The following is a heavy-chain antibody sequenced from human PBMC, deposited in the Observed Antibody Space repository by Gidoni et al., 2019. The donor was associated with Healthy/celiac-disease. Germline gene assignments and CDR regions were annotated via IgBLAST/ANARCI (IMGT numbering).Heavy chain of an antibody. CDR3: ARYSSSQTDTFAYNWFDP. Sequence: QVQLQESGPGLVKPSETLSLTCTVSGGSISRYYWSWIRQPPGKGLEWIGYIYYSGSTNYNPSLKSRVTISVDTSKNQFSLKLSSVTAADTAVYYCARYSSSQTDTFAYNWFDPWGQGTLVTVSS. D-gene: IGHD6-13*01. J-gene: IGHJ5*02. CDR1: GGSISRYY. CDR2: IYYSGST. V-gene: IGHV4-59*01.